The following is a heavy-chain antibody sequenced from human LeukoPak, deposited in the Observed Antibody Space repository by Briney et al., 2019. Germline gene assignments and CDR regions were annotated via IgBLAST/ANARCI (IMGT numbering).Heavy chain of an antibody. CDR2: ISAYNGNT. CDR1: GYTFTGYY. J-gene: IGHJ6*02. D-gene: IGHD4-17*01. V-gene: IGHV1-18*04. CDR3: ARDYGDYVYYYYGMDV. Sequence: ASVKVSCKASGYTFTGYYMHWVRQAPGQGLEWMGWISAYNGNTNYAQKLQGRVTMTTDTSTSTAYMELRSLRSDDTAVYYCARDYGDYVYYYYGMDVWGQGTTVTVSS.